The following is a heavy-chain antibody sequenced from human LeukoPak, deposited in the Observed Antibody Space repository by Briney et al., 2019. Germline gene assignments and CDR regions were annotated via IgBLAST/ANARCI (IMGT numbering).Heavy chain of an antibody. CDR1: GFTFSTYG. CDR3: AKDTSHWGDSFDY. D-gene: IGHD2-2*01. J-gene: IGHJ4*02. Sequence: PGGSLRLSCAASGFTFSTYGMSWVRQAPGKGLEWVSGISGGAGSTYYADSVKGRFTISRDNSKNMLYLQLNSLRAEDTAVYYCAKDTSHWGDSFDYWGQGTLVTVSS. V-gene: IGHV3-23*01. CDR2: ISGGAGST.